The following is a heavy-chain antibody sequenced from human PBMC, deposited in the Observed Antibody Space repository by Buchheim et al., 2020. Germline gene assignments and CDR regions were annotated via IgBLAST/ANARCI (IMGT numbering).Heavy chain of an antibody. D-gene: IGHD6-13*01. J-gene: IGHJ1*01. CDR3: ARGSGNSWHLLH. CDR1: GGSISSDY. V-gene: IGHV4-59*01. Sequence: QVQLQESGPGQVKPSETLSLTCTVSGGSISSDYWSWIRQSPGKGLEWIGCIFYSGNTHYNPSLKSRVTISSDKSKKHFSLKLNSVTAADTAVYYCARGSGNSWHLLHWGQGTL. CDR2: IFYSGNT.